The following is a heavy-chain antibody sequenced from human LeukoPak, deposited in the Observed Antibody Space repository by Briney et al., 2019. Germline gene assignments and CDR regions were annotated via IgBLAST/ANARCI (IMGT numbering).Heavy chain of an antibody. CDR2: IDHIGRT. CDR1: GESFRGYY. CDR3: ARPVRCSATTCTGPFDY. J-gene: IGHJ4*02. Sequence: PSETLSLTCAVYGESFRGYYWTWIRQTPGKGLEWIGEIDHIGRTTYNPSLESRVTISVDTSKNQFSLRLTSVTASDTAVYYCARPVRCSATTCTGPFDYWGQGTLVTVSS. D-gene: IGHD6-19*01. V-gene: IGHV4-34*01.